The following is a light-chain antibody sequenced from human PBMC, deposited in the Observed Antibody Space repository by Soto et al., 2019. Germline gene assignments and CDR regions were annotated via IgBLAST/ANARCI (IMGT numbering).Light chain of an antibody. V-gene: IGKV1-5*03. CDR2: MAS. CDR1: QSIKSR. CDR3: QEYDGHCT. Sequence: DIQMTQSPSTLSASVGDRVSITCRTSQSIKSRLAWYQQKPGNAPKLLIYMASSLQSGVPSRFSGSGSGTEFTLTISSLQPDDFATYFCQEYDGHCTFGQGTKLEMK. J-gene: IGKJ2*02.